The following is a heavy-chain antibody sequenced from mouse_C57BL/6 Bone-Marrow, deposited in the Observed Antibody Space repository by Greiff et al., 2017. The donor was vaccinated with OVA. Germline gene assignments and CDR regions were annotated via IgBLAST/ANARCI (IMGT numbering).Heavy chain of an antibody. CDR2: ISRGGSYT. V-gene: IGHV5-6*01. CDR3: ARLHYYGSSYDD. D-gene: IGHD1-1*01. J-gene: IGHJ2*01. Sequence: EVQGVESGGDLVKPGGSLKLSCAASGFTFSSYGMSWVRQTPDKRLEWVATISRGGSYTYYPDSVKGRFTISRDNAKNTLYLQMSSLKSEDTAMYYCARLHYYGSSYDDWGQGTTLTVSS. CDR1: GFTFSSYG.